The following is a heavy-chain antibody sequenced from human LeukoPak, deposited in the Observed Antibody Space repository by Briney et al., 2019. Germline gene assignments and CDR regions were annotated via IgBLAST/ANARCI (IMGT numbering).Heavy chain of an antibody. CDR2: IYYSGST. CDR3: ASAIVGATPADY. J-gene: IGHJ4*02. CDR1: GGSISSYY. V-gene: IGHV4-59*01. Sequence: SETLSLTCTVSGGSISSYYWSWIRQPPGKGLEWIGYIYYSGSTNYNPSLKSRVTISVDTSKNQFSLKLSSVTAADTAVYYCASAIVGATPADYWGQGTLVTVSS. D-gene: IGHD1-26*01.